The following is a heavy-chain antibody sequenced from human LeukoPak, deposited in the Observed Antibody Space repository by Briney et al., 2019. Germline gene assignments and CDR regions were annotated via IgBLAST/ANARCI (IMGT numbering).Heavy chain of an antibody. CDR3: ARDSGPLDT. D-gene: IGHD1-1*01. V-gene: IGHV3-33*07. CDR1: GFTFSSYA. J-gene: IGHJ5*02. Sequence: GGSLRLCCAASGFTFSSYAMYWVRQAPGKGLEWVAVIWYDGSNTYYPDSVKGRFTISRDDSKNTLYLQMNSLRAEDTAVYYCARDSGPLDTWGQGTLVTVSS. CDR2: IWYDGSNT.